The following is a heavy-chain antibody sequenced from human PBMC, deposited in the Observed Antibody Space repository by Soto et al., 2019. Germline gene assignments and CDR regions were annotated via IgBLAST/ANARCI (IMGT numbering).Heavy chain of an antibody. J-gene: IGHJ5*02. CDR1: GGSISSGGYY. CDR2: IYYSGST. D-gene: IGHD6-19*01. V-gene: IGHV4-31*03. CDR3: ARDIRVAVAGENNWFDP. Sequence: PSETLSLTCTVSGGSISSGGYYWSWIRQHPGKGLEWIGYIYYSGSTYYNPSLKSRVTISVDTSKNQFSLKLSSVTAADTAVYYCARDIRVAVAGENNWFDPWGQGTLVTVSS.